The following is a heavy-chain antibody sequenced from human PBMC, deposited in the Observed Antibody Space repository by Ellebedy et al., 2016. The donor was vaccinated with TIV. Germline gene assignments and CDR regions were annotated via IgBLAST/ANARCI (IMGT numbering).Heavy chain of an antibody. Sequence: SLKISCAASGFTFDDYAMHWVRQAPGKGLEWVSGISWNSGSIGYADSVKGRFTISRDNAKNSLYLQMNSLRTEDTALYYCAKDMAPSIAVAGTRYYYYGMDVWGQGTTVTVSS. D-gene: IGHD6-19*01. CDR1: GFTFDDYA. CDR3: AKDMAPSIAVAGTRYYYYGMDV. V-gene: IGHV3-9*01. CDR2: ISWNSGSI. J-gene: IGHJ6*02.